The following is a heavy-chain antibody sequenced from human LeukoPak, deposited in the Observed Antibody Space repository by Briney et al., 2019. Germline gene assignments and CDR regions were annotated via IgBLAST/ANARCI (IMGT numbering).Heavy chain of an antibody. D-gene: IGHD3-9*01. J-gene: IGHJ4*02. Sequence: GGSLRLSCAASGFTFSSYGMHWVRQAPGKGLEWVAFIWSDGSSQYYADSVKGRFTISRDNSKNMVYVQMNSLRAEDTAVYYCAKDKGLTSIDYWGQGTLVTVSS. CDR3: AKDKGLTSIDY. V-gene: IGHV3-30*02. CDR2: IWSDGSSQ. CDR1: GFTFSSYG.